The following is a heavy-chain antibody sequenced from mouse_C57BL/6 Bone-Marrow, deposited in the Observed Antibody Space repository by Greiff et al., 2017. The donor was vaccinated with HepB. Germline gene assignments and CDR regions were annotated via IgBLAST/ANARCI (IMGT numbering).Heavy chain of an antibody. Sequence: QVQLQQPGAELVKPGASVKMSCKASGYTFTSYWITWVKQRPGQGLEWIGDIYPGSGSTNYNEKFKSKATLTVDTSSSTAYMQRSSLTSEDSAVYYCARWGVYYDYEGVWFAYWGQGTLVTVSA. CDR2: IYPGSGST. D-gene: IGHD2-4*01. J-gene: IGHJ3*01. V-gene: IGHV1-55*01. CDR3: ARWGVYYDYEGVWFAY. CDR1: GYTFTSYW.